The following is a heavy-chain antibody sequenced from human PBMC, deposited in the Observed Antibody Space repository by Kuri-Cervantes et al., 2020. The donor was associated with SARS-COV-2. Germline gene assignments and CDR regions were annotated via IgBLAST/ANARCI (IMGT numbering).Heavy chain of an antibody. Sequence: SETLSLTCTVSGGSISSSSYYWGWIRQPPGKGLEWIGSIYYSGSTNYNPSLKSRVTISVDTSKNQFSLKLSSVTAADTAVYYCARGVGAAVAGTLITIYYYYGMDVWGQGTTVTVSS. J-gene: IGHJ6*02. D-gene: IGHD6-19*01. CDR3: ARGVGAAVAGTLITIYYYYGMDV. V-gene: IGHV4-39*07. CDR1: GGSISSSSYY. CDR2: IYYSGST.